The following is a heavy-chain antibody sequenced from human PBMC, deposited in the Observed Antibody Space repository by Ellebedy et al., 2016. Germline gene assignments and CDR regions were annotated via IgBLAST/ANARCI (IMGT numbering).Heavy chain of an antibody. CDR1: GFSFSHYS. CDR2: ITGSSGTR. Sequence: GESLKISXAASGFSFSHYSMNWVRQAPGKGLEWISHITGSSGTRIYVDSVKGRYIISRDNAKNSLFLQMNSLRDEDTAVYYCARGQDYAFDHWGQGALVTVSS. J-gene: IGHJ4*02. D-gene: IGHD3-16*01. CDR3: ARGQDYAFDH. V-gene: IGHV3-48*02.